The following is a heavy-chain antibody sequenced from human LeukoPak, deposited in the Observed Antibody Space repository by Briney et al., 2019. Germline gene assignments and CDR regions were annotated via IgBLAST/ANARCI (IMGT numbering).Heavy chain of an antibody. D-gene: IGHD3-16*01. CDR1: GGTFSSYA. J-gene: IGHJ6*03. CDR3: AREATFSRDPYYYYYMDV. Sequence: SVTVSCKASGGTFSSYAISWVRQAPGQGLEWMGGIIPIFGTANYAQKFQGRVTITTDESTSTAYMELSSLRSEDTAVYYCAREATFSRDPYYYYYMDVWGKGTTVTVSS. V-gene: IGHV1-69*05. CDR2: IIPIFGTA.